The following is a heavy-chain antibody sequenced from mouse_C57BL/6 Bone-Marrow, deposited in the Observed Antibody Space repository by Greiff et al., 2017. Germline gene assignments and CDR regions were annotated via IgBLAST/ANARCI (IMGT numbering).Heavy chain of an antibody. J-gene: IGHJ2*01. CDR3: TSVLGYYFDY. CDR2: IDPENGDT. V-gene: IGHV14-4*01. Sequence: EVQLQESGAELVRPGASVKLSCTASGFTIKDDYMHWVKQRPEQGLEWIGWIDPENGDTEYTSKFKGKATITADTSSTTAYLQLRSLTSEDAAVYYCTSVLGYYFDYWGKGTTLTVSS. CDR1: GFTIKDDY. D-gene: IGHD1-1*01.